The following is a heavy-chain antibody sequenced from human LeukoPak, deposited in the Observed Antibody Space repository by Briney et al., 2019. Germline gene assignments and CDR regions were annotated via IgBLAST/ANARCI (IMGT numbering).Heavy chain of an antibody. Sequence: GASVKASCKASGYTFTSYDINWVRQATGQGLEWMGWMNPNSGNTGYAQKFQGRVTMTRNTSISTAYMELSSLRSEDTAVYYCARVKGVYGDYVNWFDPWGQGTLVTVSS. V-gene: IGHV1-8*01. CDR1: GYTFTSYD. CDR3: ARVKGVYGDYVNWFDP. D-gene: IGHD4-17*01. J-gene: IGHJ5*02. CDR2: MNPNSGNT.